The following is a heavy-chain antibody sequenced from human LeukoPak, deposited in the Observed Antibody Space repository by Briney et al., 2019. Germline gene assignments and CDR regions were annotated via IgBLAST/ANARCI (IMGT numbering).Heavy chain of an antibody. CDR1: GFTFSSYA. J-gene: IGHJ4*02. Sequence: PGGSLRLSCAASGFTFSSYAMSWVRQAPGKGLEWVSAISGSGGSTYYADSVKGRFTIPRDNSKNTLYLQMNSLRAEDTALYYCAKGRQLGYCSSTSCPRFGELGYWGQGTLVTVSS. CDR2: ISGSGGST. V-gene: IGHV3-23*01. D-gene: IGHD2-2*01. CDR3: AKGRQLGYCSSTSCPRFGELGY.